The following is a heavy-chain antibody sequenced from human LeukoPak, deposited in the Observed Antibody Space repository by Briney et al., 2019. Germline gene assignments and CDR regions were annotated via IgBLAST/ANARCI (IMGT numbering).Heavy chain of an antibody. Sequence: SETLSLTCSVSGASVYSDSSYWTWIRQAPGKGLGWIGYVDYSGGTYYNPSLKSRVTISVDTSKNQFSLKLSSVTAADTAVYYCARGLGVAYYWGQGTLVTVSS. D-gene: IGHD3-16*01. CDR1: GASVYSDSSY. V-gene: IGHV4-61*01. CDR2: VDYSGGT. J-gene: IGHJ4*02. CDR3: ARGLGVAYY.